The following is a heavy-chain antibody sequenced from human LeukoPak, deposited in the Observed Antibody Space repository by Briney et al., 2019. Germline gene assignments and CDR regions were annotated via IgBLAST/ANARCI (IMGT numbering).Heavy chain of an antibody. Sequence: GGSLRLSCAASGFTFSSYGMHWVRQAPGKGLEWVAVIWYDGSNKYYADSVKGRFTISRDNSKNTLYLQMNSLRAEDTAVYYCARRGWNDAFDIWGQGTMVTVSS. CDR1: GFTFSSYG. J-gene: IGHJ3*02. V-gene: IGHV3-33*01. CDR2: IWYDGSNK. D-gene: IGHD1-1*01. CDR3: ARRGWNDAFDI.